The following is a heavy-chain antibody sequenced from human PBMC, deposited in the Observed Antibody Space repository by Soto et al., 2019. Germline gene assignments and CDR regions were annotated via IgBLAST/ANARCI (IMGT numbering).Heavy chain of an antibody. Sequence: PGGSLRLSCADSGFSFGSYALSWFRQAPGKGLEWVSTISGSDGKTFYADSVKGRFSISRDTSQNTLYLQMNSLRADDTAIYYCARWSYLDYWGQGTRVTVSS. J-gene: IGHJ4*02. V-gene: IGHV3-23*01. CDR2: ISGSDGKT. D-gene: IGHD3-3*01. CDR3: ARWSYLDY. CDR1: GFSFGSYA.